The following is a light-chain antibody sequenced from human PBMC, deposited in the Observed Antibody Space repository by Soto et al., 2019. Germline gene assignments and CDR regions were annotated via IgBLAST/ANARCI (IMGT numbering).Light chain of an antibody. Sequence: ETVLTQSPATLYLSPGEKATLSCRASQNVEMYFAWYQQKLGQAPRLLIFDASNRATGIPARFIGGGCGTDFTLAISSLEPEDSATFYCHQRSNWPPITFCQGTRLEIK. CDR1: QNVEMY. CDR2: DAS. V-gene: IGKV3-11*01. J-gene: IGKJ5*01. CDR3: HQRSNWPPIT.